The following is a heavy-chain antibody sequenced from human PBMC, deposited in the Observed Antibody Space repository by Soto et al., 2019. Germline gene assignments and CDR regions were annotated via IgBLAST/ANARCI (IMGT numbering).Heavy chain of an antibody. J-gene: IGHJ4*02. CDR1: GFSFSGYT. CDR2: INGGGGTT. D-gene: IGHD3-9*01. CDR3: AKDRHPDGIWTFDY. Sequence: SLRLSCAASGFSFSGYTMNWGRQAQGKGLEWISGINGGGGTTYYADSVKGRFTISRDDSKNILYLQMNSPRAEDTAIYYCAKDRHPDGIWTFDYWGRGTLVTVSS. V-gene: IGHV3-23*01.